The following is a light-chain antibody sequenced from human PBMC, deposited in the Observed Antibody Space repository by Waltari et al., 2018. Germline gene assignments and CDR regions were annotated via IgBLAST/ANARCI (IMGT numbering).Light chain of an antibody. CDR2: DVT. V-gene: IGLV2-14*03. Sequence: SALTQPDSVSGSPGQSITIPCSGISRSSGGYNYVSWYQQHPGEAPKLIIYDVTNRPSGVSDRFSGSKSGSSASLTISGLQPEDEADYYCSSFTSSTTGIFGGGTKLTVL. CDR1: SRSSGGYNY. J-gene: IGLJ2*01. CDR3: SSFTSSTTGI.